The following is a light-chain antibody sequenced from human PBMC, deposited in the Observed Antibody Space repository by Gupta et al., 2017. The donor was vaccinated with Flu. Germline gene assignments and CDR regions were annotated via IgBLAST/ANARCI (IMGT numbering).Light chain of an antibody. CDR3: QQSNSTPLT. V-gene: IGKV1-39*01. J-gene: IGKJ4*01. Sequence: DIQMTHTPSSLSASVGDRVTITCRASQRISSYLNWYQQKPGKAPKLLIYAASSLQSGVPSRFSGSGSGTEFTLTISRLQPEDFATYYCQQSNSTPLTFGGGTKVEIK. CDR1: QRISSY. CDR2: AAS.